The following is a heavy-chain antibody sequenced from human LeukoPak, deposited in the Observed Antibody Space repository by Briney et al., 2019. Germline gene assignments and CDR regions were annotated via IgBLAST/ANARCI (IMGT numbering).Heavy chain of an antibody. V-gene: IGHV3-11*01. CDR1: GFTFSDYY. CDR3: AKDQQWLGAFDI. J-gene: IGHJ3*02. D-gene: IGHD6-19*01. Sequence: PGGSLRLSCAASGFTFSDYYMSWIRQAPGKGLEWVSYISSSGSTIYYADSVKGRFTISRDNSKNTLYLQMNSLRAEDTAVYYCAKDQQWLGAFDIWGQGTMVTVSS. CDR2: ISSSGSTI.